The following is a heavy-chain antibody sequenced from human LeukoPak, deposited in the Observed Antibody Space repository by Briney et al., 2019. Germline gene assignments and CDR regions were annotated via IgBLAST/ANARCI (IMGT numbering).Heavy chain of an antibody. D-gene: IGHD3-16*01. CDR3: ARDRQGGNWGDFDF. CDR1: AFTFSSHA. J-gene: IGHJ4*02. V-gene: IGHV3-30-3*01. CDR2: ISYDGSNK. Sequence: GGSLRLSCAASAFTFSSHAMHWVRQAPGKGLEWVALISYDGSNKHYADSVKGRFTISRDNSRNTLYLQMNSLRAEDTAVYCCARDRQGGNWGDFDFWGQGTLVTVSS.